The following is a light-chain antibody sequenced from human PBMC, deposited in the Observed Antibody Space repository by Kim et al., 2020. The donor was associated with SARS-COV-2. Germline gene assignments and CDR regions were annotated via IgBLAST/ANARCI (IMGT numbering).Light chain of an antibody. V-gene: IGKV3-15*01. CDR3: HQYTNWPEYT. CDR2: GAS. CDR1: QSVSGE. J-gene: IGKJ2*01. Sequence: VSPGEGATLSCRASQSVSGELAWYQQKPGQAPRLLIYGASTRAAGIPARFSGSGSGTDYSLTISNLKSEDFAIYYCHQYTNWPEYTCGQGTKLEI.